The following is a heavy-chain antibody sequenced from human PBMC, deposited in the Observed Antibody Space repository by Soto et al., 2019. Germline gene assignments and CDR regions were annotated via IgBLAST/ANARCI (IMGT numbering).Heavy chain of an antibody. V-gene: IGHV4-59*01. J-gene: IGHJ4*02. D-gene: IGHD3-16*02. CDR2: NYYKGSA. Sequence: SETLSLTCTVSGASITSYYWSWIRQPPGKGLQWIGYNYYKGSATYNPSLRSRVTISLDTSKNQFSLNLNSVTAADTAVYYCARFDQGVKMVDSWGPGTLVTLSS. CDR1: GASITSYY. CDR3: ARFDQGVKMVDS.